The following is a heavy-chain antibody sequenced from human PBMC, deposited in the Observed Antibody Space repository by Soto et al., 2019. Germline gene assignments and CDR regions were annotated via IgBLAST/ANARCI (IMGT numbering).Heavy chain of an antibody. V-gene: IGHV3-30*18. J-gene: IGHJ4*02. CDR2: ISYDGSNK. CDR1: GFTFSSYG. Sequence: GGSLRLSCAASGFTFSSYGMHWVRQAPGKGLEWVAVISYDGSNKYYADSVKGRFTISRDNSKNTLYLQMNSLRAEDTAVYYCAKEGPHDYVGGFDYWGQGTLVTVSS. CDR3: AKEGPHDYVGGFDY. D-gene: IGHD3-16*01.